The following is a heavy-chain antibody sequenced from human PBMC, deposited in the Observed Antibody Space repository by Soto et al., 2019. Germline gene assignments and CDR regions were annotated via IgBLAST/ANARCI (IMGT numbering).Heavy chain of an antibody. CDR3: ARDLTPGLVDH. V-gene: IGHV1-8*01. D-gene: IGHD3-9*01. CDR2: MNPNSGKI. CDR1: GYTFTNYD. J-gene: IGHJ4*02. Sequence: ASVKVSCKASGYTFTNYDINWVRQATGQGPEYMGWMNPNSGKIGYVQKLQGRVTMTTDTSTSTAYMELRSLRSDDTAVYYCARDLTPGLVDHWGQGTLVTVSS.